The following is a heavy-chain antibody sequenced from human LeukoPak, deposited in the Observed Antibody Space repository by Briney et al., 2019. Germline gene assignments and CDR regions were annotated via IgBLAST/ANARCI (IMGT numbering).Heavy chain of an antibody. Sequence: SETLSLTCTVSGGSISTYYWTWLRQPPGKGLEWIGYISYTGSTSYNPSLKTRVTISLDTSKNQFSLKLSSVTAADTAVYYYARSPYYDRDGYQFDSWGQGTLVTVSS. CDR2: ISYTGST. V-gene: IGHV4-59*08. CDR3: ARSPYYDRDGYQFDS. CDR1: GGSISTYY. J-gene: IGHJ4*02. D-gene: IGHD3-22*01.